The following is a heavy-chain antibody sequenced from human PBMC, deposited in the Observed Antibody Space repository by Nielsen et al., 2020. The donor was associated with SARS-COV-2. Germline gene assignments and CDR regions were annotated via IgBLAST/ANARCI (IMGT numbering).Heavy chain of an antibody. Sequence: TLSLTCTVSGGSISSYYWSWIRQPPGKGLEWIALIDWDDDKYYSTSLKTRLTISKDTSKNQVVLTMTNMDPVDTATYYCARILPGDCSNFFDYWGQGTLVTVSS. CDR3: ARILPGDCSNFFDY. J-gene: IGHJ4*02. V-gene: IGHV2-70*18. CDR1: GGSISSYYW. CDR2: IDWDDDK. D-gene: IGHD2-21*02.